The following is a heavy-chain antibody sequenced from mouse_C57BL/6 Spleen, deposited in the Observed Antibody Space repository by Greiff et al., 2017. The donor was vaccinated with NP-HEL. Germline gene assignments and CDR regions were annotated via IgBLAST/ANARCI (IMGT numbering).Heavy chain of an antibody. CDR1: GYTFTSYW. D-gene: IGHD1-1*01. CDR3: ARDGGSSWDYYAMDY. J-gene: IGHJ4*01. Sequence: QVQLQQPGAELVKPGASVKLSCKASGYTFTSYWMHWVKQRPGQGLEWIGMIHPNSGSTNYNEKFKSKATLTVDKSSSTAYMQLSSLTSEDSAVYYCARDGGSSWDYYAMDYWGQGTSVTVSS. V-gene: IGHV1-64*01. CDR2: IHPNSGST.